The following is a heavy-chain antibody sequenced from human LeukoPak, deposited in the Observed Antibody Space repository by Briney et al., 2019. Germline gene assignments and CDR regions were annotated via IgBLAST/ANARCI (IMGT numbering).Heavy chain of an antibody. V-gene: IGHV4-39*02. D-gene: IGHD6-13*01. CDR2: IYYSGST. J-gene: IGHJ4*02. Sequence: SETLSLTCTVSGGSVSSRTYYWGWIRQPPGKGLEWIGSIYYSGSTYYSPSLKSRVTISVDTSNNQFSLRLSSVTAADTAVYYCARAKAAAGQYYFDYWGQGTLVTVSS. CDR3: ARAKAAAGQYYFDY. CDR1: GGSVSSRTYY.